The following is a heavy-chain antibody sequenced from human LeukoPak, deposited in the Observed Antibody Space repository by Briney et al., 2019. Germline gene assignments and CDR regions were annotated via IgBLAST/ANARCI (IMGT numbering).Heavy chain of an antibody. CDR3: VREGRLGINPVLSFDS. CDR1: GFTFSHHW. J-gene: IGHJ4*02. CDR2: VKEDGSDK. Sequence: PGGSLRLSCAASGFTFSHHWMNWVRQAPGEGLEWVASVKEDGSDKYYVDSVKGRFSISRDNTKNSMYLQMDSLRAEDTAVYYCVREGRLGINPVLSFDSWGQGTLVIASS. V-gene: IGHV3-7*01. D-gene: IGHD3-9*01.